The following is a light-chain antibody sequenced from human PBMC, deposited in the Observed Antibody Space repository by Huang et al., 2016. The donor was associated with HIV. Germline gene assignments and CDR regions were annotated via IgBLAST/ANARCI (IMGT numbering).Light chain of an antibody. CDR3: QQYNNWPPGYT. CDR1: ESVNNN. J-gene: IGKJ2*01. CDR2: GAS. Sequence: EVVLTQSPATLSVSPGEGATLSCRASESVNNNLAWYQQKPGQAPRPLISGASTRATGIPARFSGSGSGTEFTLTISSLQSEDFAVYYCQQYNNWPPGYTFGQGTKLEIK. V-gene: IGKV3-15*01.